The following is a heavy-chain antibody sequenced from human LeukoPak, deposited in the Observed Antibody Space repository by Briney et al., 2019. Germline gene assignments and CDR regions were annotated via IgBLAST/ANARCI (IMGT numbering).Heavy chain of an antibody. CDR1: GYSFTSYW. D-gene: IGHD6-19*01. Sequence: GESLKISCQGSGYSFTSYWIGWVRQMPGKGLEWMGIIYPGDSDTRYSPSFQGQVTISADKSISTAYLQWSSVKASDTAMYYCARLPVAGFPYSYHMDVWGKGTTVTISS. CDR2: IYPGDSDT. J-gene: IGHJ6*03. V-gene: IGHV5-51*01. CDR3: ARLPVAGFPYSYHMDV.